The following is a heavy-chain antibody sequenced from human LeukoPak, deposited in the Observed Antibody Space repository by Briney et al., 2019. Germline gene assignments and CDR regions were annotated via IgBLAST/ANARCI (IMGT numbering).Heavy chain of an antibody. CDR3: ARSYYDSSGYSDY. J-gene: IGHJ4*02. CDR1: GFTFSSYE. D-gene: IGHD3-22*01. CDR2: ISSSGSTI. Sequence: GGSLRLSCAASGFTFSSYEMNWVRQAPGEGLEWVSYISSSGSTIYYADSVKGRFTISRDNAKNSLYLQMNSLRAEDTAVYYCARSYYDSSGYSDYWGQGTLVTVSS. V-gene: IGHV3-48*03.